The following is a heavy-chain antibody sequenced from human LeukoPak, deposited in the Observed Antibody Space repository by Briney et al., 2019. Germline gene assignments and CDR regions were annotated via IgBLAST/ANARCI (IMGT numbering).Heavy chain of an antibody. V-gene: IGHV4-31*03. Sequence: SETLSLTCTVSGGSISSGGYYWSWIRQHPGKGLEWIGYIYYSGSTYYNPSLKSRVTISVDTSKNQFSLKLSSVTAADTAVYYCARDSAIVSYYGMDVCGQGTTVTVSS. D-gene: IGHD5-18*01. CDR1: GGSISSGGYY. J-gene: IGHJ6*02. CDR2: IYYSGST. CDR3: ARDSAIVSYYGMDV.